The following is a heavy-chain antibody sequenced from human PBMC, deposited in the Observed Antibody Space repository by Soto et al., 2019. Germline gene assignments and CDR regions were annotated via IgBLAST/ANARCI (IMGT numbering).Heavy chain of an antibody. J-gene: IGHJ4*02. CDR2: ISVSGGST. CDR1: GFTFSSYA. V-gene: IGHV3-23*01. CDR3: AKDYDILTGYPYYFDY. D-gene: IGHD3-9*01. Sequence: LRLSCAASGFTFSSYAMSWVRQAPGKGLEWVSAISVSGGSTYYADSVKGRFTISRDNSKNTLYLQMNSLRAEDTAVYYCAKDYDILTGYPYYFDYWGQGTLVTVSS.